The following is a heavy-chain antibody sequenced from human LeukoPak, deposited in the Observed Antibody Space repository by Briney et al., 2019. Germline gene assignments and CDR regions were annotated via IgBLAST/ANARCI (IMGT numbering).Heavy chain of an antibody. D-gene: IGHD3-3*02. CDR3: ARDRLGPSFSVSHFDL. Sequence: GGSLRLSCATSGFTFVDYGLSWARRAPGKGLEWLCAINYNGGITDYSDSVKGRFTISRVNAKNSLYLRMDSLRAEDTALYYCARDRLGPSFSVSHFDLWGQGTLVTVSS. CDR2: INYNGGIT. CDR1: GFTFVDYG. J-gene: IGHJ4*02. V-gene: IGHV3-20*04.